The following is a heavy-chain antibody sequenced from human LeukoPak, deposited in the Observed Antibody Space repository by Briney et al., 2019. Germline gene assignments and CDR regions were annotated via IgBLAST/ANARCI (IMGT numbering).Heavy chain of an antibody. J-gene: IGHJ4*02. CDR2: INPNSGGT. CDR3: ARVVPYGSGHHFEY. V-gene: IGHV1-2*04. D-gene: IGHD3-10*01. Sequence: ASVKVSCKASGGTVSTYSISWVRQAPGHGLEWMGWINPNSGGTNYAQKFQGWVTMTRDTSISTAYMELSRLRSDDTAVYYCARVVPYGSGHHFEYWGQGTLVTVSS. CDR1: GGTVSTYS.